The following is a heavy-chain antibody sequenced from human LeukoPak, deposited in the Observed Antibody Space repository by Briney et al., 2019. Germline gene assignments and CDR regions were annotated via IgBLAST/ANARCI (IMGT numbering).Heavy chain of an antibody. CDR1: GRTFSTFE. CDR3: ATERPGDYSDYPYYFDY. Sequence: GGSLRLSCAASGRTFSTFEMNWVRQAPGKGLEWVSYISRSGATIYYADSVRGRFTVSRDNAKNSLYLQMNSLRADDTAFYYCATERPGDYSDYPYYFDYWGQGTLVTVSS. J-gene: IGHJ4*02. D-gene: IGHD4-11*01. CDR2: ISRSGATI. V-gene: IGHV3-48*03.